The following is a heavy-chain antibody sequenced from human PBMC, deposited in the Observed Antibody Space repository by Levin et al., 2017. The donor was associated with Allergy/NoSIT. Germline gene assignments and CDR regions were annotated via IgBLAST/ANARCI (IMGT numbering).Heavy chain of an antibody. Sequence: GGSLRLSCKASGYTFTSYLMHWVRQAPGQGLEWMGIINPSGGTTSYAQKFQGRVTMTRDTSTSTVYMELNSLRSEDTAVYYCARYRGDWSFDYWGQGTLVTVSS. CDR2: INPSGGTT. V-gene: IGHV1-46*01. J-gene: IGHJ4*02. CDR3: ARYRGDWSFDY. D-gene: IGHD2-21*02. CDR1: GYTFTSYL.